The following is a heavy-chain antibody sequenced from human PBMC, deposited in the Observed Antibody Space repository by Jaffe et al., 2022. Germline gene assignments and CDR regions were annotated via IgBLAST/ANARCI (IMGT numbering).Heavy chain of an antibody. CDR2: ISGSGDIT. CDR1: GFRFSSFA. D-gene: IGHD3-9*01. CDR3: AKALKTSRTDAFDI. V-gene: IGHV3-23*01. Sequence: EVQLLESGGGLVQPGGSLRLSCAASGFRFSSFAMSWVRQAPGKGLEWLSVISGSGDITDADSVKGRFTISRDNSKNTLYLQLNSLRAEDTALYYCAKALKTSRTDAFDIWGQGTMVTVSS. J-gene: IGHJ3*02.